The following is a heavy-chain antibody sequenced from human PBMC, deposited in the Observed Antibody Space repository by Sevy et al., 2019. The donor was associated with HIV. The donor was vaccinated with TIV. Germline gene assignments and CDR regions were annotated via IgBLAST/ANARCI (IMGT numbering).Heavy chain of an antibody. J-gene: IGHJ6*02. D-gene: IGHD3-10*01. CDR1: GFTFSSYW. V-gene: IGHV3-7*03. CDR2: IKQDGSEK. CDR3: AREGGLWFRELFPDYYYGMDV. Sequence: GGSLRLSCAASGFTFSSYWMSWVRQAPGKGLEWVANIKQDGSEKYYVDSVKGRFTISRDNAKNSLYLQMNSLRAEDTAVYYCAREGGLWFRELFPDYYYGMDVWGQGTTVTVSS.